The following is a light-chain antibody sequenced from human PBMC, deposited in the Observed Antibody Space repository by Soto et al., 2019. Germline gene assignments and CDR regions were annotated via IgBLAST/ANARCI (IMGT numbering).Light chain of an antibody. V-gene: IGLV2-14*01. CDR2: EVV. Sequence: QSALTQPASVSGSPGQSITISCTGTSSDVGGYNYVSWYQQHPGKVPKLMIYEVVNRPSGVPNRFSGSKSGNTASLTISGLQDEDEADYYCSSYTSIGTQVFGGGTKLTVL. J-gene: IGLJ3*02. CDR3: SSYTSIGTQV. CDR1: SSDVGGYNY.